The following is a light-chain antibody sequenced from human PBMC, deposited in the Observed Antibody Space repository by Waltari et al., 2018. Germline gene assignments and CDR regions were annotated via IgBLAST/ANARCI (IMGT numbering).Light chain of an antibody. Sequence: QSALTQPPSVSGSPGQSVPISCPGTGSDVGSYNRVSWYQQPPGTAPKLMIYEVTNRPSGVPDRFSGSKSGNTASLTISGLQAEDEADYYCSSYTSSSTWVFGGGTKLTVL. CDR2: EVT. CDR3: SSYTSSSTWV. J-gene: IGLJ3*02. V-gene: IGLV2-18*02. CDR1: GSDVGSYNR.